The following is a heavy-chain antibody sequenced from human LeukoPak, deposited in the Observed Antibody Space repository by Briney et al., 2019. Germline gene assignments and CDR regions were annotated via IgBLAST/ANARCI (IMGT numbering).Heavy chain of an antibody. CDR3: AREMGIAVAGTPDYYYYGMDV. V-gene: IGHV1-69*04. D-gene: IGHD6-19*01. CDR2: IIPTLGIA. J-gene: IGHJ6*02. Sequence: SVKVSCKASGGTFSSYTISWVRQAPGQGLEWMGRIIPTLGIANYAQEFQGRVTITADKSTSTAHMELSSLRSEDTAVYYCAREMGIAVAGTPDYYYYGMDVWGQGTTVTVSS. CDR1: GGTFSSYT.